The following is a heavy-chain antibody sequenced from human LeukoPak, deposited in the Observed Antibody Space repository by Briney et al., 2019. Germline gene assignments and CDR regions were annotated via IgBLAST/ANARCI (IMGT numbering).Heavy chain of an antibody. J-gene: IGHJ4*02. V-gene: IGHV3-53*01. Sequence: GESLKISCAASGFTVSKNYMSWVRQAPGKGLEWVSVIYSGGSTYNADSVKGRFTISRDNSKNTLYLQMNSLRAEDTAVYYCARVPYGDSQGYWGQGTLVTVSS. D-gene: IGHD4-17*01. CDR1: GFTVSKNY. CDR3: ARVPYGDSQGY. CDR2: IYSGGST.